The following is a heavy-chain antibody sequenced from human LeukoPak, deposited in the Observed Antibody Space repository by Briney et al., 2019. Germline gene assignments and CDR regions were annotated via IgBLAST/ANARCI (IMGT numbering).Heavy chain of an antibody. V-gene: IGHV4-34*01. D-gene: IGHD2-21*02. CDR3: ARHGHHGDHDY. CDR2: INHSGST. CDR1: GGSFSGYS. Sequence: PSETLSLTCAVYGGSFSGYSWSWIRQPPGKGLEWIGKINHSGSTNYNPSLKSRVTISVDTSKNQFSLKLTSVTAADTAVYYCARHGHHGDHDYWGQGTLVTVSS. J-gene: IGHJ4*02.